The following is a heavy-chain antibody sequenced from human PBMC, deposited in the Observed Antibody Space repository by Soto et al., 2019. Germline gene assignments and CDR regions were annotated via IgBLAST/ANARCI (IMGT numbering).Heavy chain of an antibody. D-gene: IGHD3-22*01. J-gene: IGHJ4*02. Sequence: QVQLVESGGGVVQPGRSLRLSCADSGFTFSSYGMHWVRQAPGKGLEWVAHISYDGSNNNYVDSVKGRFTISRDNSKNPLYLQMNGLRSKDTSVYYCARDSYYYDSSGYYTFDHWGQGTLVTVSS. CDR3: ARDSYYYDSSGYYTFDH. CDR1: GFTFSSYG. V-gene: IGHV3-30*03. CDR2: ISYDGSNN.